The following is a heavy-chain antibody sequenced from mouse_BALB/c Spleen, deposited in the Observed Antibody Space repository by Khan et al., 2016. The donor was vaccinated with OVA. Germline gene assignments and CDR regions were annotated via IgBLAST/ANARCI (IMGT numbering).Heavy chain of an antibody. D-gene: IGHD2-14*01. Sequence: QVQLKLSGAELARPGASVKMSCKASGYTFTSYTIHWIKLRPGQGLEWIGFINPSNGYTNYNQKFKDKATLTADKSSTTVYMQLSSLSFVDSAVYVCVRASTYQRNDGWFAYWGQGTLVTVAA. J-gene: IGHJ3*01. CDR3: VRASTYQRNDGWFAY. CDR2: INPSNGYT. V-gene: IGHV1-4*01. CDR1: GYTFTSYT.